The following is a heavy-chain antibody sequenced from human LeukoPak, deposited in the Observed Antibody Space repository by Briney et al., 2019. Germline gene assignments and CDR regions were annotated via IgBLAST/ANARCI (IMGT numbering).Heavy chain of an antibody. V-gene: IGHV1-3*01. J-gene: IGHJ4*02. D-gene: IGHD4-23*01. CDR1: GYTFTSYA. CDR2: IDAGNGNT. CDR3: ARAGGGYGGHFDY. Sequence: ASVKVSCKASGYTFTSYAIHWVRRAPGQRLEWMGWIDAGNGNTEYSQKLQGRVTSTRDTSASTAYMELSSLRSEDTAVYYCARAGGGYGGHFDYWGQGTLVTVSS.